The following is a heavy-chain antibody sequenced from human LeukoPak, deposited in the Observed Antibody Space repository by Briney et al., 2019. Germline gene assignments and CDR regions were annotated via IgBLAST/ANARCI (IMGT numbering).Heavy chain of an antibody. D-gene: IGHD2/OR15-2a*01. V-gene: IGHV3-74*01. CDR2: INSDGSWT. CDR1: DSYW. Sequence: GGSLRLSCAASDSYWMHWVRQAPGKGLVWVSHINSDGSWTSYADSVKGRFTISKDNAKNTVYLQMNNLRAEVTAVYYCVSFYETYWGRGTLVTVSS. CDR3: VSFYETY. J-gene: IGHJ4*02.